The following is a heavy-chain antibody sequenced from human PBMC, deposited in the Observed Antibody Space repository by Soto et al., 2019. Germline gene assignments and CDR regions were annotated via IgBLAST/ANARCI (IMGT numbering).Heavy chain of an antibody. CDR3: AADLSSGWDYYFDY. D-gene: IGHD6-19*01. CDR1: GFTFSSYT. J-gene: IGHJ4*02. Sequence: GGSLRLSCAASGFTFSSYTMNWVRQAPGKGLEWVSYISSSSSTIYYAESVKGRFTITRDKSTNKAYMEMNSLRDEETAVYYCAADLSSGWDYYFDYWGQGTLVTVSS. CDR2: ISSSSSTI. V-gene: IGHV3-48*02.